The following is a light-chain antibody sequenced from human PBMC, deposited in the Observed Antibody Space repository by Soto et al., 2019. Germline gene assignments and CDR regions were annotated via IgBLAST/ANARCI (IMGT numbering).Light chain of an antibody. CDR1: SSDVVGYNY. V-gene: IGLV2-14*01. J-gene: IGLJ3*02. CDR3: SSYTTSSTHWV. CDR2: EVS. Sequence: QSALTQPASVSGSPGQSITISCTGTSSDVVGYNYVSWYQQHPGKAPKLMIYEVSNRPSGVSNRFSGSQSGNTASLTISGLQAEDEADYYCSSYTTSSTHWVFGGGTKVTVL.